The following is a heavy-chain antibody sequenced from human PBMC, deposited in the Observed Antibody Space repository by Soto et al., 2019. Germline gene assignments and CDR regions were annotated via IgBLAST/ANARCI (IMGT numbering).Heavy chain of an antibody. CDR1: GGSISSGGYY. CDR2: IYYSGST. Sequence: SETLSLTCTVSGGSISSGGYYWSWIRQHPGKGLEWIGYIYYSGSTYYNPSLKSRVTISVDTSKNQFSLKLSSVTAADTAVYYCARAGVEYSSFVVDYWGQGTPVTVSS. D-gene: IGHD6-6*01. CDR3: ARAGVEYSSFVVDY. J-gene: IGHJ4*02. V-gene: IGHV4-31*03.